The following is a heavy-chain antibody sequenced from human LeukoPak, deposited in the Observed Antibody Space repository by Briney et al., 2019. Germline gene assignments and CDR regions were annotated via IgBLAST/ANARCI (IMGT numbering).Heavy chain of an antibody. V-gene: IGHV3-66*01. CDR3: ARVGSGNSYGYGDY. D-gene: IGHD5-18*01. J-gene: IGHJ4*02. CDR2: IYSGGGT. Sequence: GGSLRLSCAASGFTVSSNYMSWVRQAPGKGLEWVSVIYSGGGTYYADSVKGRFTISRDNSKNTLYLQMNSLRAEDTAVYYCARVGSGNSYGYGDYWGQGSLVTVSS. CDR1: GFTVSSNY.